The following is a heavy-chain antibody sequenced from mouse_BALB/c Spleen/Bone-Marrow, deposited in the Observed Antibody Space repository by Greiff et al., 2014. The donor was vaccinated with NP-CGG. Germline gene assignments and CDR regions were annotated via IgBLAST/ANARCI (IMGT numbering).Heavy chain of an antibody. CDR1: GFNVKDTY. V-gene: IGHV14-3*02. D-gene: IGHD2-2*01. CDR3: ASYVYGYYFDY. Sequence: DVQLQESGAELVKPGASVKLSCTASGFNVKDTYIHWVKQRHEQGLEWIGRIDPANGNTKYDPKSQGKATITADTSSNTAYLQLSSLTSEDTAVYYCASYVYGYYFDYWAKAPLSQSPQ. CDR2: IDPANGNT. J-gene: IGHJ2*01.